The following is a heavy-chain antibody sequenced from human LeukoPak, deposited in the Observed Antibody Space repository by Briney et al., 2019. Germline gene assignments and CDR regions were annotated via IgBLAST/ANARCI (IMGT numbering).Heavy chain of an antibody. Sequence: SETLSLTCTVSGGPISSSYWSWIRQPPGKGLECIGYISYSGSTNYNPSLKSRVTVSVDASKNQISLKLSSVTAADTAVYYCARDKHIGYCSGGTCYPYYFDSWGQGALVTVSS. CDR1: GGPISSSY. CDR2: ISYSGST. J-gene: IGHJ4*02. CDR3: ARDKHIGYCSGGTCYPYYFDS. V-gene: IGHV4-59*01. D-gene: IGHD2-15*01.